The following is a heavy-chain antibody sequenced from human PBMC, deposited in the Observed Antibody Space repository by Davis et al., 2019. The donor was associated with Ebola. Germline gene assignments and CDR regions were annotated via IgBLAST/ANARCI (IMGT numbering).Heavy chain of an antibody. CDR2: MNPNSGNT. V-gene: IGHV1-8*01. J-gene: IGHJ5*02. CDR3: ARVRSGTVWFDP. CDR1: GYTFTSYD. Sequence: SVTVSCKASGYTFTSYDINWVRQATGQGLEWMGWMNPNSGNTGYAQKFQGRVTMTRNTSISTAYMELSSLRSEDTAVYYCARVRSGTVWFDPWGQGTLVTVSS. D-gene: IGHD3-10*01.